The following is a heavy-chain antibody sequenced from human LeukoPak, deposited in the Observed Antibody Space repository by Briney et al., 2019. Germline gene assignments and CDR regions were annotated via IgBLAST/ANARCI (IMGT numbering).Heavy chain of an antibody. CDR1: GGSVSSTSYY. CDR2: IRYSGYT. Sequence: SETLSLTCTVSGGSVSSTSYYWDWIRQPPGKGLEWIGNIRYSGYTYYNPSLKSRVTMSVDTSKNQFSLKLSSVTATDTAVYYCARHVAAVDTGFDFWGQGTLVTVSS. CDR3: ARHVAAVDTGFDF. J-gene: IGHJ4*02. V-gene: IGHV4-39*01. D-gene: IGHD1-14*01.